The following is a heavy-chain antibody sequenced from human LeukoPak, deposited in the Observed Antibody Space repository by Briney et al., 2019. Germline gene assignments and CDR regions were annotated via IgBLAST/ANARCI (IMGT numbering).Heavy chain of an antibody. D-gene: IGHD4-11*01. Sequence: ASVKVSCKASGYTSTSYDINWVRQATGQGLEWMGWMNPNSGNTGYAQRFQGRVTITRNTSISTAYMELSSLRSEDTAVYYCARGLIEVTTDFDYWGQGTLVTVSS. J-gene: IGHJ4*02. CDR1: GYTSTSYD. CDR2: MNPNSGNT. CDR3: ARGLIEVTTDFDY. V-gene: IGHV1-8*01.